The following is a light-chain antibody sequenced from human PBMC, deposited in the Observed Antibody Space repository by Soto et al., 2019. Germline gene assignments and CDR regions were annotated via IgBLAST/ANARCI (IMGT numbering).Light chain of an antibody. CDR1: SSDVGGYNY. J-gene: IGLJ1*01. V-gene: IGLV2-14*01. CDR3: SSYTSSSTRGV. CDR2: DVR. Sequence: QSVLTQPASVSGSPGQSITISCAGTSSDVGGYNYVSWYQQHPGKAPKLMIYDVRNRPSGVSNRFSGSKSGNTASLTISGLQAEDEADYYCSSYTSSSTRGVFGTGTKVTVL.